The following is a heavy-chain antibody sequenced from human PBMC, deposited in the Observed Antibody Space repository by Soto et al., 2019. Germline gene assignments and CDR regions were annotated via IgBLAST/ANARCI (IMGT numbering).Heavy chain of an antibody. D-gene: IGHD6-6*01. V-gene: IGHV3-30-3*01. CDR1: GFTFCSYA. CDR2: ISYDGSNK. Sequence: GGSLRLSCAASGFTFCSYAMHWVRQAPGKGLEWVAVISYDGSNKYYADSVKGRFTISRDNSKNTLYLQMNSLRAEDTAVYYCAREYSSSFDYWGQGTLVTVSS. J-gene: IGHJ4*02. CDR3: AREYSSSFDY.